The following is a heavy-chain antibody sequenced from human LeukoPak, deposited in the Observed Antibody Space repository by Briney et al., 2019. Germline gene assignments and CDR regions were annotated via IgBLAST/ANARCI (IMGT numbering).Heavy chain of an antibody. CDR1: GGTFSSYA. CDR2: IIPIFGTA. J-gene: IGHJ6*03. D-gene: IGHD2-2*01. V-gene: IGHV1-69*01. CDR3: ASRGGYQLLATMDV. Sequence: GSSVKVSCKASGGTFSSYAISWVRQAPGQGLEWMGGIIPIFGTANYAQKFQGRVTITADDSTRTAYMELSSLRSEDPAVYYCASRGGYQLLATMDVWGKGTTVTVSS.